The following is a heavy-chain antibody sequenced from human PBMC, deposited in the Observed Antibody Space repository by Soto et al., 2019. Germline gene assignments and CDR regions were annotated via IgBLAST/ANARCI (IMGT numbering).Heavy chain of an antibody. CDR2: ISHSGST. Sequence: SETLSLTCAVSGDSINSSHWWNWVRQPPGKGLEWIGQISHSGSTNYNPSLTSRVTISVDKSKNHFSLRLSSVTAADTAVYYCARAPRGTWYAYTIDYWGQGTLVTVSS. V-gene: IGHV4-4*02. CDR3: ARAPRGTWYAYTIDY. D-gene: IGHD6-13*01. CDR1: GDSINSSHW. J-gene: IGHJ4*02.